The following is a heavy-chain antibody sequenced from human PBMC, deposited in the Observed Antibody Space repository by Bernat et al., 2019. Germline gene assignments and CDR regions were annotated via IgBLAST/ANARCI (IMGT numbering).Heavy chain of an antibody. V-gene: IGHV1-3*01. Sequence: QVQLVQSGAEVKKPGASVKVSCKASGYTFTSYAMHWVRQAPGQRLEWMGWINAGNGNTKYSQKFQGRGHHTRDTSASTAYMELSSLRSEDTAVYYCARDGAVRYFDLWGRGTLVTVSS. J-gene: IGHJ2*01. CDR3: ARDGAVRYFDL. CDR1: GYTFTSYA. CDR2: INAGNGNT. D-gene: IGHD2-8*01.